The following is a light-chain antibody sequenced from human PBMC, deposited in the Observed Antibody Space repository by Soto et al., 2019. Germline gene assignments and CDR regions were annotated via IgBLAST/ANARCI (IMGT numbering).Light chain of an antibody. Sequence: EIVFTQSACTLSLTPGERATLSCRASQSVSNNYLAWYQQKPGQAPRLLIYGAFSRATGIPDRFSGGGSGTDFTLTISRLEPEDFAVYYCQQYGSSPLTFGGGTKVDIK. CDR2: GAF. CDR3: QQYGSSPLT. CDR1: QSVSNNY. J-gene: IGKJ4*01. V-gene: IGKV3-20*01.